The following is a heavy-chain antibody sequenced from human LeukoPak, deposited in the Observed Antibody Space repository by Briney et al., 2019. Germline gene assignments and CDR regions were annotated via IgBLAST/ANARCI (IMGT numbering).Heavy chain of an antibody. CDR2: IYYTGYT. CDR3: ARVDTTDSPPLY. CDR1: GGSITSYY. Sequence: PSETLSLTCTVSGGSITSYYWSWIRQPPGKGLEWIGYIYYTGYTSYNPSLKSRVTISVDTSKSEFSLRLSSVTAAHTAVYYCARVDTTDSPPLYWGQGTLVTVSS. J-gene: IGHJ4*02. D-gene: IGHD1-14*01. V-gene: IGHV4-59*12.